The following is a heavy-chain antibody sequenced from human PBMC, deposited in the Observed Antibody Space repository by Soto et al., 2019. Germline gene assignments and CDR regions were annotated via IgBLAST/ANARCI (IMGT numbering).Heavy chain of an antibody. CDR1: GGSFSGYY. V-gene: IGHV4-34*01. Sequence: PSETLSLACAVYGGSFSGYYWSWIRQPPGKGLEWIGEINHSGSTNYNPSLKSRVTISVDTSKNQFSLKLSSVTAADTAVYYCGSSGWREQAFDYWGQGTLVTVSS. CDR3: GSSGWREQAFDY. J-gene: IGHJ4*02. D-gene: IGHD6-19*01. CDR2: INHSGST.